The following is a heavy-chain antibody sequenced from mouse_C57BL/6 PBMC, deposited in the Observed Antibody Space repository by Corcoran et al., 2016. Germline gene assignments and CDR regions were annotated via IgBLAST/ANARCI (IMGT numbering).Heavy chain of an antibody. J-gene: IGHJ4*01. CDR3: ARPVNWDVGYAMYY. CDR2: IFPGSGST. CDR1: GYTFTDYY. Sequence: QVQLQQSGPELVKPGASVKISCKDSGYTFTDYYINWVKQRPGQGLEWIGGIFPGSGSTYYNEKFKGKSTITVDKSSSTAYLLLSSLTSEDSAVDFCARPVNWDVGYAMYYWGQGTSVTVSS. D-gene: IGHD4-1*01. V-gene: IGHV1-75*01.